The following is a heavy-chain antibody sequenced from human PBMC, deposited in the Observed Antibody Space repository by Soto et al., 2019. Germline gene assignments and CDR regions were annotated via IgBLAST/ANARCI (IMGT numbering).Heavy chain of an antibody. CDR2: INSDGSST. V-gene: IGHV3-74*01. CDR1: GFTFSSYW. D-gene: IGHD2-15*01. J-gene: IGHJ4*02. Sequence: EVQLVESGGGLVQPGGSLRLSCAASGFTFSSYWMHWVRQAPGKGLVWVSRINSDGSSTSYADSVKGRFTISRDNAKNTLYLQMNSLRAEDTAVYYCARVGCSGGSCYSGPTDYWGQGTLVTVSS. CDR3: ARVGCSGGSCYSGPTDY.